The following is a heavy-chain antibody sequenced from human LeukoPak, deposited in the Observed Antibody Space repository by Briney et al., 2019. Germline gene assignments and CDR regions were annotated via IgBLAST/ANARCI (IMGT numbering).Heavy chain of an antibody. CDR1: GGSTSGSSYY. Sequence: SETLSLTCTVSGGSTSGSSYYWAWVRQPPGKGLEWVGSGFYSGSAYSNPSLKSRVTISVDTSRNQFSLNLSSVTAADTAVYYCARLRGAMTPVTSDFDYWGQGTLVTVSS. V-gene: IGHV4-39*01. D-gene: IGHD4-17*01. CDR3: ARLRGAMTPVTSDFDY. CDR2: GFYSGSA. J-gene: IGHJ4*02.